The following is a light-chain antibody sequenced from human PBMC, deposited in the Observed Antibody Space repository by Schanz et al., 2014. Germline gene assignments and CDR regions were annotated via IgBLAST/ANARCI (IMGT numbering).Light chain of an antibody. CDR1: QSISTY. CDR2: AAS. V-gene: IGKV1-39*01. CDR3: QQYGSSPYT. J-gene: IGKJ2*01. Sequence: DIQMTQSPSSLSASVGDRVTITCRASQSISTYLNWYQHKPGEAPKVLLYAASTLQSGVPSRFSGGGSGTDFTLTISRLEPEDFAVYYCQQYGSSPYTFGQGTKLEIK.